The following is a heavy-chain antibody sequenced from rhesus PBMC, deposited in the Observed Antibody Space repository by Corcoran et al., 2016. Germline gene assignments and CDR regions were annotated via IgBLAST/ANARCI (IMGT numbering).Heavy chain of an antibody. Sequence: QVQLQESGPGVVKPSETLSLTCAVSGGSISDSYRWSWLRQPPGKGLEWIGYISGVSTSTNSHPSLKSRVTISKDTSKNQCSLKLSSVTAADTAVYYCARERISAFDFWGQGLRVTVSS. D-gene: IGHD3-40*01. V-gene: IGHV4S10*01. CDR1: GGSISDSYR. CDR3: ARERISAFDF. CDR2: ISGVSTST. J-gene: IGHJ3*01.